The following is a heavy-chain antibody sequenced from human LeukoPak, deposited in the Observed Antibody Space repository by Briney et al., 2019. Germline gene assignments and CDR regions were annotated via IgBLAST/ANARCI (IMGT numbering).Heavy chain of an antibody. CDR2: ISTNTGNP. CDR3: ARDYSGTSFDP. J-gene: IGHJ5*02. CDR1: GYTFTSYA. V-gene: IGHV7-4-1*02. D-gene: IGHD6-13*01. Sequence: ASVKVSCKASGYTFTSYAMNWVRQAPGQGLEWMGWISTNTGNPTYAQGFTGRFVFSLDTSVTTAYLQISSLKADDTAVYYCARDYSGTSFDPWGQGTLVTVSS.